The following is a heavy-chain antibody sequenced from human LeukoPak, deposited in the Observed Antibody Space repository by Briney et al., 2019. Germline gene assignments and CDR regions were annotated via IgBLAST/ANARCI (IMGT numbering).Heavy chain of an antibody. V-gene: IGHV3-30-3*01. D-gene: IGHD4-11*01. CDR3: ARDVGRDTITTEIEY. CDR2: ISSDGNKK. Sequence: GGSLRLSCATSGFTFTTYAMQWVRQAPGKGLEWVAVISSDGNKKNYADSVKGRFTISKDSSKNTLYLQMNTLRAEDTALYYCARDVGRDTITTEIEYWGQGTLVTVSS. J-gene: IGHJ4*02. CDR1: GFTFTTYA.